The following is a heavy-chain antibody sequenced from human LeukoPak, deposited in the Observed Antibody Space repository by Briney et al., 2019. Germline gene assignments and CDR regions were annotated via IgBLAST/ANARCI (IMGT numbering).Heavy chain of an antibody. V-gene: IGHV4-59*08. J-gene: IGHJ4*02. CDR3: ARLPRATAGWRSGYYYYYFDY. CDR1: GGSISSYY. Sequence: SETLSLTCTVSGGSISSYYWSWIRQPPGKGLEWIGYIYYSGSTNYNPSLKSRVTISVDTSKNQFSLKLSSVTAADTAVYYCARLPRATAGWRSGYYYYYFDYWGQGTLVTVSS. CDR2: IYYSGST. D-gene: IGHD3-22*01.